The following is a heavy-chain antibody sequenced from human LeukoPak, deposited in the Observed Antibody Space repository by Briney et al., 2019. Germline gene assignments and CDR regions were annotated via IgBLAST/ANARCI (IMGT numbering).Heavy chain of an antibody. D-gene: IGHD3-10*01. CDR1: GYTLTELS. V-gene: IGHV1-24*01. J-gene: IGHJ4*02. CDR3: ATVAFADFDY. Sequence: ASVKVPCKVSGYTLTELSMHWVRQAPGKGGEWMGGSDPEDGEIIYVQRLQGNNNMNEDKSTNTGYMELSSVRSEDTAVYYCATVAFADFDYWGPGTLVTVSS. CDR2: SDPEDGEI.